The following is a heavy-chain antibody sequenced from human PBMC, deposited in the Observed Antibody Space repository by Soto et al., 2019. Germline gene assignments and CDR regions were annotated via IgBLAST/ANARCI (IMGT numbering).Heavy chain of an antibody. CDR2: INSDGSST. CDR3: AREHPSYYYDSSGYYDY. CDR1: GFTFSSYW. Sequence: PGGSLRLSCAASGFTFSSYWMHWVRQALGKGLVWVSRINSDGSSTSYADSVKGRFTISRDNAKNTLYLQMNSLRAEDTAVYYCAREHPSYYYDSSGYYDYWGQGTLVTVSS. D-gene: IGHD3-22*01. V-gene: IGHV3-74*01. J-gene: IGHJ4*02.